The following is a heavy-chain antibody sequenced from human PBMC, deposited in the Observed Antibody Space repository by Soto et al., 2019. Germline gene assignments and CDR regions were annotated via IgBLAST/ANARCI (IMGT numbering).Heavy chain of an antibody. V-gene: IGHV3-11*01. CDR1: GFTFSDYY. D-gene: IGHD1-26*01. CDR3: ARDWTGSYYYFDY. Sequence: GGSLRLSCAASGFTFSDYYMNWIRQAPGKGLEWISYISSSGSTIYYADSVKGRFTISRDNAKSSLYLQMNSLRAEDTAVYYCARDWTGSYYYFDYWGQGTLVTVSS. J-gene: IGHJ4*02. CDR2: ISSSGSTI.